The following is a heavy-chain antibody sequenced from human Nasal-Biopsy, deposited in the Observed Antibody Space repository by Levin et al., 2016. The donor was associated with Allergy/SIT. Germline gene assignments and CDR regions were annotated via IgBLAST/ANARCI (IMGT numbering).Heavy chain of an antibody. J-gene: IGHJ6*02. CDR3: AKDSSGDFWSGYYYYYYGMDV. V-gene: IGHV3-23*01. Sequence: GESLKISCAASGFTFSSYAMSWVRQAPGKGLEWVSAISGSGGSTYYADSVKGRFTISRDNSKNTLYLQMNSLRAEDTAVYYCAKDSSGDFWSGYYYYYYGMDVWGQGTTVTVSS. D-gene: IGHD3-3*01. CDR2: ISGSGGST. CDR1: GFTFSSYA.